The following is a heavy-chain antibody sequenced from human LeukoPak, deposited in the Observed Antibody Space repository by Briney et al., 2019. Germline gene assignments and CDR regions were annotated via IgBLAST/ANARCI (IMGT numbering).Heavy chain of an antibody. D-gene: IGHD4-17*01. V-gene: IGHV3-30*02. CDR2: IRYDGSNK. CDR3: AKDPGDYGDYGY. CDR1: GFTFSSYG. Sequence: GGSLRLSCAASGFTFSSYGMHWVRQAPGKGLEWVAFIRYDGSNKYYADSVKGRFTISRDNSKNTLYLQMNSLRAEDTAVYHCAKDPGDYGDYGYWGQGTLVTVSS. J-gene: IGHJ4*02.